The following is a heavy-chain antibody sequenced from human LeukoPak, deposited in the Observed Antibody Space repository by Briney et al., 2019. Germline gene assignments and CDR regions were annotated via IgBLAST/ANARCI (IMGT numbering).Heavy chain of an antibody. CDR2: ISWNSGSI. CDR1: GFTFDDYA. J-gene: IGHJ3*02. CDR3: AKDIIAVAGQLVQGAFDI. V-gene: IGHV3-9*01. D-gene: IGHD6-13*01. Sequence: GGSLRLSCAASGFTFDDYAMHWVRQAPGKGLEWVSGISWNSGSIGYGDSVKGRFTISRDNAKNSLYLQMNSLRAEDTALYYCAKDIIAVAGQLVQGAFDIWGQGTMVTVSS.